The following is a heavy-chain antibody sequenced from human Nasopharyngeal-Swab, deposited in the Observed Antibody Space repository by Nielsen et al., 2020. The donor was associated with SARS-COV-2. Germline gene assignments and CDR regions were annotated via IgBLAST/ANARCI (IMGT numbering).Heavy chain of an antibody. CDR3: ARYQYYDSSGYYYYGMDV. D-gene: IGHD3-22*01. CDR2: INHSGST. J-gene: IGHJ6*02. CDR1: GGSFSGYY. V-gene: IGHV4-34*01. Sequence: SETLSLTCAVYGGSFSGYYWSWIRQPAGKGLEWIGEINHSGSTNYNPSLKSRVTISVDTSKNQFSMKLSSVTAADTAVYYCARYQYYDSSGYYYYGMDVGGQGTTVTVSS.